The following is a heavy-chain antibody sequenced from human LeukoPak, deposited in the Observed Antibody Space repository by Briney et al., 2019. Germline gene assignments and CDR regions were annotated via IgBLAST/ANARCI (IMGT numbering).Heavy chain of an antibody. J-gene: IGHJ4*02. Sequence: GGSLRLSCAASGFTFSRHSMNWVRQAPGKGLEWVASINQDESRKYYVDSAEGRFTISRDNAKNPLYLQLNSLRAEDTALYYCARDKAWASDYWGQGTLVTVSS. CDR1: GFTFSRHS. CDR3: ARDKAWASDY. V-gene: IGHV3-7*04. CDR2: INQDESRK. D-gene: IGHD7-27*01.